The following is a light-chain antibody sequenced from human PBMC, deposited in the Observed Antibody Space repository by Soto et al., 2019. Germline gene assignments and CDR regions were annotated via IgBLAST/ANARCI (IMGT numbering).Light chain of an antibody. CDR1: SSNIGSNT. CDR2: NND. Sequence: QSVLTRPPSAVGTPGQTVTISCSGSSSNIGSNTVNWYQQVPGTAPKLLIYNNDLRPSGVPDRFSGSKSGTSAYLAITGLQSEDEADYYCAAWDDSLNGLFGGGTKLTVL. J-gene: IGLJ3*02. V-gene: IGLV1-44*01. CDR3: AAWDDSLNGL.